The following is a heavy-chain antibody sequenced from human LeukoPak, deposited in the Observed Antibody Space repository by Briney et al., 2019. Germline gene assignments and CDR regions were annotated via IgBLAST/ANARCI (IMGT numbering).Heavy chain of an antibody. Sequence: PGGSLRLSCAASGFSSSSYGMHWVRQAPGKGLEWVAVIWYDGTNKYYADSVKGRFTISRDNSKNTLYLQMNSLRAEDTAVYYCARVHSSRSFDYWGQGTLVTVSS. J-gene: IGHJ4*02. CDR2: IWYDGTNK. CDR1: GFSSSSYG. CDR3: ARVHSSRSFDY. V-gene: IGHV3-33*01. D-gene: IGHD6-13*01.